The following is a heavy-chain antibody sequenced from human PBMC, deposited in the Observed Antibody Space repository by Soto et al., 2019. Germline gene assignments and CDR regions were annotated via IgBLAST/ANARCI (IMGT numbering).Heavy chain of an antibody. D-gene: IGHD2-8*01. CDR2: IYGGGST. CDR3: AGTSTKARFDY. V-gene: IGHV3-66*01. Sequence: GGSLRLSCAASGFTVSSNYMSWVRQAPGKGLEWVSVIYGGGSTYYADSVKGRFTISRDSSENTLNLQMNSLRAEDTAVYFCAGTSTKARFDYWGQGTLVTVSS. CDR1: GFTVSSNY. J-gene: IGHJ4*02.